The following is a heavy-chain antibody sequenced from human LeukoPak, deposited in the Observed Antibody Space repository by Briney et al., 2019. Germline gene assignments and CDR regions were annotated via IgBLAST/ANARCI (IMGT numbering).Heavy chain of an antibody. CDR1: GFTFSSYS. V-gene: IGHV3-21*01. Sequence: PGGSLRLSCAASGFTFSSYSMNWVRQAPGKGLEWVSSISSSSSYIYYADSVKGRFTISRDNAKNSLYLQMNSLRAEDTAVYYCARPTGGRTSDHYFDYRGQGTLVTVSS. CDR3: ARPTGGRTSDHYFDY. CDR2: ISSSSSYI. J-gene: IGHJ4*02. D-gene: IGHD7-27*01.